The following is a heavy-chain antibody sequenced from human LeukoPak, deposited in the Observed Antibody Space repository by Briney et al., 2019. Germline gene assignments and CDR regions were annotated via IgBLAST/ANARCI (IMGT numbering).Heavy chain of an antibody. D-gene: IGHD5-18*01. CDR3: AKIGYNYAYDY. CDR1: GFTFSGYW. Sequence: GGSLRLSCAASGFTFSGYWMSWVRQAPGKGLEWVANIKEDGSEKYYVDSVKGRLTTSRDNAKNSLYLQMNSLRAEDTAMYYCAKIGYNYAYDYLGQGTLVTVSS. V-gene: IGHV3-7*05. CDR2: IKEDGSEK. J-gene: IGHJ4*02.